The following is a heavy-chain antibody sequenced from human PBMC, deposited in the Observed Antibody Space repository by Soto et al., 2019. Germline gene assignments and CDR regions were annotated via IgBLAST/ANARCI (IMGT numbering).Heavy chain of an antibody. Sequence: SETLSLTCAVYGGSFSGYYWSWIRQPPGKGLEWIGEINHSGSTNYNPSLKSRVTISVDTSKNQFSLKLSSVTAADTAVYYCARGRAPDIVVVPAAMDFDYWGQGTLVTVSS. CDR1: GGSFSGYY. CDR3: ARGRAPDIVVVPAAMDFDY. V-gene: IGHV4-34*01. D-gene: IGHD2-2*01. CDR2: INHSGST. J-gene: IGHJ4*02.